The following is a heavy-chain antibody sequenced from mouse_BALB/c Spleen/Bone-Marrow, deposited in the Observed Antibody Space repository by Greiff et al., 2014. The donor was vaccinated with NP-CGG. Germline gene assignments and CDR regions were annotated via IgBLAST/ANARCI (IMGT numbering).Heavy chain of an antibody. CDR1: GFSLTSYG. Sequence: QVQLQQSGPGLVAPSQSLSITCTVSGFSLTSYGVHWVRQPPGKVLEWLGVIWAGGSTNCNSALMSRLSISKDNSKSQVFLKMNSLQTDDTAMYYCARGSYYEGAMDYWGQGTSVTVSS. D-gene: IGHD1-1*01. CDR2: IWAGGST. V-gene: IGHV2-9*02. CDR3: ARGSYYEGAMDY. J-gene: IGHJ4*01.